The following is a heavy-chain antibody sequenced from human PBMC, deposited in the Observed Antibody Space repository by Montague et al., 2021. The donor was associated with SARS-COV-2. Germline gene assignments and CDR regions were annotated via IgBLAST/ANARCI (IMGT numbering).Heavy chain of an antibody. J-gene: IGHJ6*02. CDR3: ARGRRILLWFGELLSGGDYYGMDV. V-gene: IGHV4-34*01. CDR1: GGSFSGYY. CDR2: INHSGST. Sequence: SETLSLTCAVYGGSFSGYYWSWIRKPPGKGLEWIGEINHSGSTNYNPSXXSRVTISVDTSKNQFSLKLRSVTAADTAVYYCARGRRILLWFGELLSGGDYYGMDVWGQGTTVTVSS. D-gene: IGHD3-10*01.